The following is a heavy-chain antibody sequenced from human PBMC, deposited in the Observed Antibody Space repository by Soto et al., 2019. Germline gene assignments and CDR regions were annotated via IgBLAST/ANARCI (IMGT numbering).Heavy chain of an antibody. CDR3: ARRAVERQLWSFYYYYGMDV. D-gene: IGHD5-18*01. CDR1: GGTFSSYA. Sequence: QVQLVQSGAEVKKPGSSVKVSCKASGGTFSSYAISWVRQAPGQGLEWMGGIIPIFGTANYAQKFQGRVTITADESTSTAYMELSSLRSEDTAMYYCARRAVERQLWSFYYYYGMDVWGQGTTVTVSS. CDR2: IIPIFGTA. J-gene: IGHJ6*02. V-gene: IGHV1-69*01.